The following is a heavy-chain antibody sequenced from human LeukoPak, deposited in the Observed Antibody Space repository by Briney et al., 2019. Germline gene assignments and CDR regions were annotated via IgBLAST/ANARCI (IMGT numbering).Heavy chain of an antibody. J-gene: IGHJ4*02. CDR2: INPSGGST. V-gene: IGHV1-46*01. D-gene: IGHD3-22*01. CDR1: GHTFTSYY. CDR3: ARGGIVVVIRHGYDY. Sequence: ASVKVSCKASGHTFTSYYMHWVRQAPGQGLEWMGIINPSGGSTSYAQKFQGRVTMTRDTSTSTVYMELSSLRSEDTAVYYCARGGIVVVIRHGYDYWGQGTLVTVSS.